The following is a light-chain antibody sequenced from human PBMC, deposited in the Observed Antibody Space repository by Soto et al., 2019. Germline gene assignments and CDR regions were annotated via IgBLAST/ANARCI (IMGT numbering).Light chain of an antibody. CDR2: DAS. J-gene: IGKJ4*01. Sequence: EIVLTQSPATLSLSPGERATLSCRASQSVATYLAWYQQKPGQAPRLLIYDASTRATGIPARFSGSGSGTDFTLTISSLGPEDFVVYYCLHRSDWPPLTFGGGTKVEI. CDR1: QSVATY. CDR3: LHRSDWPPLT. V-gene: IGKV3-11*01.